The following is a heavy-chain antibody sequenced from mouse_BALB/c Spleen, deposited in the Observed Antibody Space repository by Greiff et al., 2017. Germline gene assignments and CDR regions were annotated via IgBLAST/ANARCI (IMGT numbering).Heavy chain of an antibody. D-gene: IGHD4-1*01. CDR2: ISSGGGST. Sequence: DVKLVESGGGLVKPGGSLKLSCAASGFAFSSYDMSWVRQTPEKRLEWVAYISSGGGSTYYPDTVKGRFTISRDNAKNTLYLQMSSLKSEDTAMYYCARHPGTAFDYWGQGTTLTVSS. V-gene: IGHV5-12-1*01. J-gene: IGHJ2*01. CDR3: ARHPGTAFDY. CDR1: GFAFSSYD.